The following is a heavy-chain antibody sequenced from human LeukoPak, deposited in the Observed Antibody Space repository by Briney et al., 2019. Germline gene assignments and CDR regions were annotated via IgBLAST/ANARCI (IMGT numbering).Heavy chain of an antibody. D-gene: IGHD3-3*01. J-gene: IGHJ4*02. CDR3: GRVRGGYYTDY. Sequence: GGSLRLSCAASGFIFSSYWMHWVRQAPGKGLVWVSRISSDGSSTTYTDPVKGRFTVSRDNAKNTLYLQMNSLRAEDTAVYYCGRVRGGYYTDYWGQGTLVTVSS. CDR1: GFIFSSYW. V-gene: IGHV3-74*03. CDR2: ISSDGSST.